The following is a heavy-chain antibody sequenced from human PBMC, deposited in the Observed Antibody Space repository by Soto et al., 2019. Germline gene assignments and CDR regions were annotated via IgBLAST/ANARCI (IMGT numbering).Heavy chain of an antibody. CDR2: ISGRGGTT. CDR3: AKEVQEWLPGYYFDY. V-gene: IGHV3-23*01. J-gene: IGHJ4*02. Sequence: ELQLLESGGGVIQRGGSLRLSCAASGFTFTNYAMSWVRQAPGKGLEWVSAISGRGGTTNYADSVKGRFTISRDNSKNTVFLQMESLRAEDTDVYYCAKEVQEWLPGYYFDYWVQGILVTVT. D-gene: IGHD5-12*01. CDR1: GFTFTNYA.